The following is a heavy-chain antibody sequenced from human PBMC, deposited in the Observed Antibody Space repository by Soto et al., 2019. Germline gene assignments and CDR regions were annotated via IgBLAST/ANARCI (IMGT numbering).Heavy chain of an antibody. CDR1: GFTFSDYY. J-gene: IGHJ4*02. CDR2: ISSSGSTI. CDR3: ARDVPVLEWLRPGGGLDY. D-gene: IGHD5-12*01. Sequence: GGSLRLSCAASGFTFSDYYMSWIRQAPGKGLEWVSYISSSGSTIYYADSVKGRFTISRDNAKNSLYLQMNSLRAEDTAVYYCARDVPVLEWLRPGGGLDYWGQGTLVTVSS. V-gene: IGHV3-11*01.